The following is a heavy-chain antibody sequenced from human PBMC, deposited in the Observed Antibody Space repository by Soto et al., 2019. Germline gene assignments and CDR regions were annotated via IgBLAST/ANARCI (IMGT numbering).Heavy chain of an antibody. Sequence: SETLSLTCTVSGGSISSSSYYWGWIRQPPGKGLEWIGSIYYSGSTYYNPSLKSRVTISVDTSKNQFSLKLSSVTAADTAVYYCARVRGIMITFGGVIGLRWFDPWGQGTLVTVSS. CDR1: GGSISSSSYY. D-gene: IGHD3-16*02. V-gene: IGHV4-39*01. CDR2: IYYSGST. CDR3: ARVRGIMITFGGVIGLRWFDP. J-gene: IGHJ5*02.